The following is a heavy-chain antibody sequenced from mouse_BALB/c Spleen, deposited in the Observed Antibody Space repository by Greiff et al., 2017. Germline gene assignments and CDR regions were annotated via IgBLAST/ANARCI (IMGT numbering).Heavy chain of an antibody. D-gene: IGHD1-1*01. CDR1: GFSLTSYG. CDR3: ATHPFITTEVYAMDY. Sequence: QVQLQQSGPSLVQPSQSLSITCTVSGFSLTSYGVHWVRQSPGKGLEWLGVIWRGGSTDYNAAFMSRLSITKDNSKSQVFFKMNSLQADDTAIYYCATHPFITTEVYAMDYWGQGTSVTVSS. CDR2: IWRGGST. J-gene: IGHJ4*01. V-gene: IGHV2-5-1*01.